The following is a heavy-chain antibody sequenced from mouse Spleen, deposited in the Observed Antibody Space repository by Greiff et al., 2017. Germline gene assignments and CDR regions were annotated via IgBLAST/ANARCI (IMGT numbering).Heavy chain of an antibody. V-gene: IGHV5-6-4*01. J-gene: IGHJ4*01. CDR2: ISSGGGST. Sequence: EVKLVESGGGLVKLGGSLKLSCAASGFTFSSYYMSWVRQTPEKRLEWVATISSGGGSTYYPDSVKGRFTISRDNAKNTLYLQMSSLNSEDTAVYYCARDRGYYGNFYYYAMDYWGQGTSVTVSS. D-gene: IGHD2-1*01. CDR1: GFTFSSYY. CDR3: ARDRGYYGNFYYYAMDY.